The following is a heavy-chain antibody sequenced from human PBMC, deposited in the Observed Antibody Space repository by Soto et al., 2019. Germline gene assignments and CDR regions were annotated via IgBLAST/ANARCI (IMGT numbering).Heavy chain of an antibody. J-gene: IGHJ4*02. CDR2: IYYSGST. Sequence: PSETLSLTCTVSGGSISGYYWSWIRQPPGKGLEWIGYIYYSGSTYYNPSLKSRVTISVDTSKNQFSLKLSSVTAADTAVYYCARGPTFGRWGQGTLVTVSS. D-gene: IGHD3-3*01. CDR3: ARGPTFGR. CDR1: GGSISGYY. V-gene: IGHV4-59*12.